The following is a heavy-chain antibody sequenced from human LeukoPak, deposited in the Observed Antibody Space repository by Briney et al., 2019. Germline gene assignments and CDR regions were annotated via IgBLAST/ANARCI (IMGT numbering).Heavy chain of an antibody. CDR2: IWYDGSNK. V-gene: IGHV3-33*06. J-gene: IGHJ6*02. Sequence: PGRSLRLSCAASGFTFSSYGMHWVRQAPGKGLEWVAVIWYDGSNKYYADSVKGRFTISRDNSKNTLYLQMNSLRAEDTAVYYCAKDRRVLRFLEWSPAGVYYYYGMDVWGQGTTVTVSS. CDR3: AKDRRVLRFLEWSPAGVYYYYGMDV. CDR1: GFTFSSYG. D-gene: IGHD3-3*01.